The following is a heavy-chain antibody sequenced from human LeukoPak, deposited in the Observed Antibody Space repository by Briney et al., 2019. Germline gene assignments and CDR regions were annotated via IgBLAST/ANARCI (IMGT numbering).Heavy chain of an antibody. J-gene: IGHJ4*02. CDR3: ARAIVGATGFDY. CDR2: IYSGGST. Sequence: PGGPLRLSCAASGFTVSSNYMSWVRQAPGKGLEWVSVIYSGGSTYYADSVKGRFTISRDNSKNTLFLHMNSLRAEDTAVYYCARAIVGATGFDYWGQGTLVTVSS. CDR1: GFTVSSNY. D-gene: IGHD1-26*01. V-gene: IGHV3-53*01.